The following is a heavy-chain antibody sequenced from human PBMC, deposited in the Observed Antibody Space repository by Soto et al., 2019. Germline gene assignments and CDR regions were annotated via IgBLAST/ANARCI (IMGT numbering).Heavy chain of an antibody. J-gene: IGHJ5*02. CDR1: GGSISSYY. CDR3: ARHGGVGVRNCSTGSAP. CDR2: IYTSGST. D-gene: IGHD3-10*01. Sequence: PSETLSLTCTVSGGSISSYYWSWIRQPAGKGLEWIGRIYTSGSTNYNPSLKSRVTMSVDTSKNQFSLKLSSVTAADTAVYYCARHGGVGVRNCSTGSAPWGNGSLVTVSS. V-gene: IGHV4-4*07.